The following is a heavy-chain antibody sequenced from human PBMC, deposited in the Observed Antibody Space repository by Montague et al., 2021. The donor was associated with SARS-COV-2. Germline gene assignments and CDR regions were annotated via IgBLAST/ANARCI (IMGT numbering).Heavy chain of an antibody. D-gene: IGHD3-10*01. CDR3: AHRLRTVDGTYYHNWFDS. CDR2: IYWDDDK. Sequence: PALVKPTQTLTLTCTFSGFSLSAVGVGVGWIRQPPGKALEWLAFIYWDDDKRYNPSLTSRLTISKDTSKNQVVLTLANMDPVDTATYSCAHRLRTVDGTYYHNWFDSWGQGTLVIVSS. V-gene: IGHV2-5*02. J-gene: IGHJ5*01. CDR1: GFSLSAVGVG.